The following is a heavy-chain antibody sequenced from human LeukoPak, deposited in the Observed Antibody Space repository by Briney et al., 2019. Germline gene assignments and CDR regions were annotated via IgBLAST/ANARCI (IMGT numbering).Heavy chain of an antibody. CDR1: GGSISSYY. V-gene: IGHV4-39*01. J-gene: IGHJ3*02. CDR2: IYYSGST. Sequence: SETLSLTCTVSGGSISSYYWGWIRQPPGKGLEWIGSIYYSGSTYYNPSLKSRVTISVDTSKNQFSLKLSSVTAADTAVYYCASLGYYDFWSGSKETYAFDIWGQGTMVTVSS. CDR3: ASLGYYDFWSGSKETYAFDI. D-gene: IGHD3-3*01.